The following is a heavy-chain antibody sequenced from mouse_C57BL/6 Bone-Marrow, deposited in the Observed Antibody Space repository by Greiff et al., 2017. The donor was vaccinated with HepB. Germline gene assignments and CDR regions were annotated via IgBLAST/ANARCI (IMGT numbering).Heavy chain of an antibody. CDR1: GFTFSSYA. CDR3: ARVTSTTVVAEDY. Sequence: DVKLVESGGGLVKPGGSLKLSCAASGFTFSSYAMSWVRQTPEKRLEWVATISDGGSYTYYPDNVKGRFTISRDNAKNNLYLQMSHLKSEDTAMYYCARVTSTTVVAEDYWGQGTSVTVSS. V-gene: IGHV5-4*03. CDR2: ISDGGSYT. D-gene: IGHD1-1*01. J-gene: IGHJ4*01.